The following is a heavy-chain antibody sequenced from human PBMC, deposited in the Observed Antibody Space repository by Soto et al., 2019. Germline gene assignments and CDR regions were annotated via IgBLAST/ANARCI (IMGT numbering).Heavy chain of an antibody. D-gene: IGHD5-12*01. J-gene: IGHJ6*02. CDR2: IWYDGSNK. CDR1: GFTFSSYG. V-gene: IGHV3-33*01. Sequence: PGGSLRLSCAASGFTFSSYGMHWVRQAPGEGLEWVAVIWYDGSNKYYADSVKGRFTISRDNSKNTLYLQMNSLRAEDTAVYYCARAPDGYHLLDGMDVWGQGTTVTVSS. CDR3: ARAPDGYHLLDGMDV.